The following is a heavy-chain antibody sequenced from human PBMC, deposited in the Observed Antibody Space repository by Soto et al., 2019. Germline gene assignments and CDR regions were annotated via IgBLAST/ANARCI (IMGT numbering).Heavy chain of an antibody. CDR1: GYGVTGYW. D-gene: IGHD5-18*01. CDR3: ARLGGTAMASDY. J-gene: IGHJ4*02. Sequence: GGSLKISCEGSGYGVTGYWIRGVRQMPGKGLEWMGIIFPGDSQTRYGPSFQGQVTLSADKSINTACLQWSSLKASDTAMYYCARLGGTAMASDYWGQGTLVTVSS. CDR2: IFPGDSQT. V-gene: IGHV5-51*01.